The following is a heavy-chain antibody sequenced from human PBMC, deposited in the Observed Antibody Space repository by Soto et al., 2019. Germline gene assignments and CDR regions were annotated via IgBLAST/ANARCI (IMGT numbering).Heavy chain of an antibody. CDR1: GFTFNTYT. V-gene: IGHV3-21*01. Sequence: GGSLRLSCAASGFTFNTYTVTWVRQAPGKGLEWVSSVSSTSSYKYYAASVKGRFTISRDNAKNSPYLQMNSLRAEDTAVYYCARDHFVYYDFWSGSPGMDVWGQGTTVTVSS. CDR2: VSSTSSYK. D-gene: IGHD3-3*01. J-gene: IGHJ6*02. CDR3: ARDHFVYYDFWSGSPGMDV.